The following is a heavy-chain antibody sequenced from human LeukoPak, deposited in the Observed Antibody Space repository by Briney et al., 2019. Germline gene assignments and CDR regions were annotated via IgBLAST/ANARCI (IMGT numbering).Heavy chain of an antibody. CDR1: GFTFSSYS. CDR2: ISSSSSTI. Sequence: GGSLRLSCAASGFTFSSYSMNWVRQAPGKGLEWVSYISSSSSTIYYADSVKGRFTISRDNAKNSLYLQMNSLRAEDTAVYYCAGEGPLDDPHTFYYYYGMDVWGQGTTVTVSS. V-gene: IGHV3-48*04. CDR3: AGEGPLDDPHTFYYYYGMDV. D-gene: IGHD2-2*02. J-gene: IGHJ6*02.